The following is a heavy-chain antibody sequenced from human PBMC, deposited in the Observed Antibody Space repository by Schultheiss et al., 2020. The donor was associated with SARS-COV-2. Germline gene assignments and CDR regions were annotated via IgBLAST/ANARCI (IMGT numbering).Heavy chain of an antibody. V-gene: IGHV3-23*01. D-gene: IGHD6-19*01. CDR1: GFTFSNYA. J-gene: IGHJ4*02. Sequence: GESLKISCAASGFTFSNYAMNWVRQAPGKGLEWVSLISGDGGSTYYADSVKGRFTISRDNSKNTLYLQMNSLRAEDTAVYYCASLGIAVAGTEMDYWGQGTLVTVSS. CDR3: ASLGIAVAGTEMDY. CDR2: ISGDGGST.